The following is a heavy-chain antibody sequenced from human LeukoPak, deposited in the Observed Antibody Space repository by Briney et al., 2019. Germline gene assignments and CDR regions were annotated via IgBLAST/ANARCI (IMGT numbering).Heavy chain of an antibody. CDR1: GDSISSSTYY. CDR2: IYYSGST. V-gene: IGHV4-39*07. CDR3: ARTDSSGWYGGFDY. Sequence: SETLSLTCNVSGDSISSSTYYWGWIRQFPGKGLEWIGSIYYSGSTYYNPSLESRVTISVATAKNQFSVTLSSVTAADTAVYYCARTDSSGWYGGFDYWGQGTLVTVSS. J-gene: IGHJ4*02. D-gene: IGHD6-19*01.